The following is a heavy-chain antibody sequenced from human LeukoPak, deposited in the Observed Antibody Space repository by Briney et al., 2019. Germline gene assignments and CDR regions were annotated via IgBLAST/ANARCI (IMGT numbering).Heavy chain of an antibody. D-gene: IGHD3-16*01. J-gene: IGHJ3*01. Sequence: GGSLRLSCAASGFTFTRYWMHWVRQAPGKGLVWVSRINTDGSSTAYADSVKGRFTISRDSAKNTVYLQMNSLRAEDTAVYYCARGRFGLGWGQGTMVTVSS. CDR2: INTDGSST. CDR1: GFTFTRYW. CDR3: ARGRFGLG. V-gene: IGHV3-74*01.